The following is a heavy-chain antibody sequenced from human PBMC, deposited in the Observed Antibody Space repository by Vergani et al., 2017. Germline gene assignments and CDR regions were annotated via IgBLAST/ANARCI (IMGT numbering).Heavy chain of an antibody. V-gene: IGHV5-51*01. Sequence: EVQLVQSGAEVKKPGESLKISCKCSVYIFTSYWIGWVRHVPGKGLEWMGIIYPCDSDTRYSPSFQGQVTISADKSISTAYLQWSSLKSSDTAMYYCARRGRWYSGCYPDYWGQGTLVTVSS. CDR2: IYPCDSDT. CDR1: VYIFTSYW. CDR3: ARRGRWYSGCYPDY. D-gene: IGHD1-26*01. J-gene: IGHJ4*02.